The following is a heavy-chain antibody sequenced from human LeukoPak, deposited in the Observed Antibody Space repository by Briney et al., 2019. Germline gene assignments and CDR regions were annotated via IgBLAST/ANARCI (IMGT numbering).Heavy chain of an antibody. V-gene: IGHV4-34*01. CDR1: GGSFSGYY. Sequence: PSETLSLTCAVYGGSFSGYYWSWIRQPPGKGLEWIGSIYYSGSTYYNPSLKSRVTISVDTSKNQFSLKLSSVTAADTAVYYCAIAPYYYDSSGYYINAFDIWGQGTMVTVSS. D-gene: IGHD3-22*01. CDR3: AIAPYYYDSSGYYINAFDI. J-gene: IGHJ3*02. CDR2: IYYSGST.